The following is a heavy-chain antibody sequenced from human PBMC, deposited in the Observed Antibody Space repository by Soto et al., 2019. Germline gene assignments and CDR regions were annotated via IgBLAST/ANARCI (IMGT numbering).Heavy chain of an antibody. V-gene: IGHV4-39*01. J-gene: IGHJ4*02. CDR3: ARHYTYYDFWSGYYPDY. CDR2: IYYSGST. Sequence: SETLSLTCTVSGGSISSSSYYWVWIRQAPGKGLEWIGSIYYSGSTYYNPSLKSRVTISVDTPKNQFSLKLSSVTAADTAVYYCARHYTYYDFWSGYYPDYWGQGTLVTVS. D-gene: IGHD3-3*01. CDR1: GGSISSSSYY.